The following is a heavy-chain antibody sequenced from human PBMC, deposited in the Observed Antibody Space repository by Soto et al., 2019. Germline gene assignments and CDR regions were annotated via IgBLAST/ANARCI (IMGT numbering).Heavy chain of an antibody. Sequence: PGGSLRLSCAASGFTFSSYAMHWVRQAPGKGLEWVAVISYDGSNKYYADSVKGRFTISRDNSKNTLYLQMNSLRAEDTAVYYCARDRFRYFDWLLPDYWGQGTLVTVSS. CDR2: ISYDGSNK. D-gene: IGHD3-9*01. CDR3: ARDRFRYFDWLLPDY. J-gene: IGHJ4*02. CDR1: GFTFSSYA. V-gene: IGHV3-30-3*01.